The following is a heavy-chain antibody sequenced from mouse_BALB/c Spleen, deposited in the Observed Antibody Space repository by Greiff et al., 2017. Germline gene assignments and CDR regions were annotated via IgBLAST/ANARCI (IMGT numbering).Heavy chain of an antibody. D-gene: IGHD2-14*01. CDR2: INPYYGST. V-gene: IGHV1-39*01. CDR3: ARMRYDGGDYYAMDY. Sequence: VQLQQTGPELVKPGASVKISCKASGYSFTDYIMLWVKQSHGKSLEWIGNINPYYGSTSYNLKFKGKATLTVDKSSSTAYMQLNSLTSEDSAVYYCARMRYDGGDYYAMDYWGQGTSVTVSS. CDR1: GYSFTDYI. J-gene: IGHJ4*01.